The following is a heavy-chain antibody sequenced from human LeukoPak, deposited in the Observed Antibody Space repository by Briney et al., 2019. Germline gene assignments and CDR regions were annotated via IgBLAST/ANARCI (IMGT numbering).Heavy chain of an antibody. V-gene: IGHV3-11*01. CDR3: ARDWSGVYLGWFDP. J-gene: IGHJ5*02. Sequence: GGSLRLSCAASGFTFSDYYMSWIRQAPGKGLEWVSYISSSGSTIYYADYVKGRFTISRDNAKNSLYLQMNSLRAEDTAVYYCARDWSGVYLGWFDPWGQGTLVTVSS. D-gene: IGHD3-10*01. CDR1: GFTFSDYY. CDR2: ISSSGSTI.